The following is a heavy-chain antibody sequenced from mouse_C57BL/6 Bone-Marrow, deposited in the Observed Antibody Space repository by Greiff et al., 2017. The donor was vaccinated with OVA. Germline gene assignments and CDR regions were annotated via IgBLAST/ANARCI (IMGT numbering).Heavy chain of an antibody. V-gene: IGHV5-6*01. J-gene: IGHJ2*01. CDR3: ARDWCYFDY. D-gene: IGHD1-1*02. Sequence: EVMLVESGGDLVKPGGSLKLSCAASGFTFSSYGMSWVRQTPDKRLEWVATISSGGSYTYYPDSVKGRFTISRDNAKNTLYLQMSSLRSDDTAMYYCARDWCYFDYWGQGTTLTVSS. CDR1: GFTFSSYG. CDR2: ISSGGSYT.